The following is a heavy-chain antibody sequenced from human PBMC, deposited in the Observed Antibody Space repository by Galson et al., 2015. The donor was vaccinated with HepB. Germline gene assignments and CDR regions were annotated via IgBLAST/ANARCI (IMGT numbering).Heavy chain of an antibody. CDR1: GFTFSGSA. CDR2: IRSKANSYAT. Sequence: SLRLSCAASGFTFSGSAMHWVRQASGKGLEWVGRIRSKANSYATAYAASVKGRFTISRDDSKNTAYLQMNSLKTEDTAVYYCTNVREVRSYYYYMDVWGKGTTVTVSS. CDR3: TNVREVRSYYYYMDV. V-gene: IGHV3-73*01. J-gene: IGHJ6*03. D-gene: IGHD1-26*01.